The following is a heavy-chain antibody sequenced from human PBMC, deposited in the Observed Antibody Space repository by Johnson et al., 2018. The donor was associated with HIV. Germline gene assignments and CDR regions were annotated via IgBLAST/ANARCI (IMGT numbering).Heavy chain of an antibody. D-gene: IGHD6-6*01. V-gene: IGHV3-66*01. CDR3: ASTRLGAFDI. J-gene: IGHJ3*02. Sequence: VQLVESGGGLVQPGGSLRLSCAASGFSVSSKYMSWVRQAQGKGLAWVSVIFSGGSTFYADSVKGRFTISRDNSGNTLYLQMDSLRVEDTAVYYCASTRLGAFDIWGQGTMVTVSA. CDR2: IFSGGST. CDR1: GFSVSSKY.